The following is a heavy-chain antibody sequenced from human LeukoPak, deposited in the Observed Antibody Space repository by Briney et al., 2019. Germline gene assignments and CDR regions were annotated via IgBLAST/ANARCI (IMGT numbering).Heavy chain of an antibody. V-gene: IGHV1-69*06. CDR3: ARDNSVGDIAWWFDP. CDR1: GYTFTSYD. J-gene: IGHJ5*02. CDR2: IIPIFGTA. Sequence: SVKVSCKASGYTFTSYDINWVRQATGQGLEWMGGIIPIFGTANNAQKFQGTVTITADKSTGTAYMELSSLRSEDTAVYYCARDNSVGDIAWWFDPWGQRTLVTVSS. D-gene: IGHD3-10*01.